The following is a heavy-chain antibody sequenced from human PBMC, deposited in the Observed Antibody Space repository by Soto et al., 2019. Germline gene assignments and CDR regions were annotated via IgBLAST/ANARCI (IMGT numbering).Heavy chain of an antibody. Sequence: QVQLQESGPGLVKPSQTLSLTCTVSDDSISSDNYFWSWIRQQPGKGLEWLGYISYSGSTLYNPSLTSRLTISIDTSKNQFALRLNSVTAADTAVYYCARDYGSGTSVFGMDVWGQGTTVIVSS. V-gene: IGHV4-31*03. CDR1: DDSISSDNYF. D-gene: IGHD3-10*01. J-gene: IGHJ6*02. CDR3: ARDYGSGTSVFGMDV. CDR2: ISYSGST.